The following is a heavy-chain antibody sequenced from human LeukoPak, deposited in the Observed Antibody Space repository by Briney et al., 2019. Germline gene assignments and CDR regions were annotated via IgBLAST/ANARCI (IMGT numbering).Heavy chain of an antibody. Sequence: SGPTLVNPTQTLTLTCTVSGFSLSTPTMGVGWVRQPPGKALEYLALVYWDDETRYTPSLRSRLTITKDTSKNEVVLTMTNMDPVDTATYYSAHRQFRGVIVAPFDNWGQGILVTVSS. V-gene: IGHV2-5*02. D-gene: IGHD3-10*01. CDR3: AHRQFRGVIVAPFDN. CDR2: VYWDDET. CDR1: GFSLSTPTMG. J-gene: IGHJ4*02.